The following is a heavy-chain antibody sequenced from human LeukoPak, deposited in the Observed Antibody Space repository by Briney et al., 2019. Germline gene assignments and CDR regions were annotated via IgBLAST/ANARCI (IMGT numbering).Heavy chain of an antibody. CDR3: ARNRGWLQFDY. D-gene: IGHD5-12*01. CDR2: IKGDGSQK. V-gene: IGHV3-7*03. CDR1: GFSFRDHW. Sequence: TGGSLRLSCAASGFSFRDHWLDWVRQAPGKGLEWVAHIKGDGSQKYYVDSVKGRFTISRDNAKTSLYLQMDSLRAEDTAVYYCARNRGWLQFDYWGQGTLVTVSS. J-gene: IGHJ4*02.